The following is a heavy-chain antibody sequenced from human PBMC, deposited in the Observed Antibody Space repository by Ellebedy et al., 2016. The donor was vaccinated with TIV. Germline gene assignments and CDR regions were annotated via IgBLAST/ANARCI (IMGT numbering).Heavy chain of an antibody. J-gene: IGHJ4*02. Sequence: MPSETLSLTCTVSGGSISSYYWNWIRQPPGKGLEWIGTFYSSGFDNYNPSLKSRVIMSVDTSNNQFSLKLTSVTAADTAVYYCARRPDYRYYFDYWGQGTLVTVSS. CDR3: ARRPDYRYYFDY. CDR1: GGSISSYY. V-gene: IGHV4-59*08. CDR2: FYSSGFD. D-gene: IGHD4-11*01.